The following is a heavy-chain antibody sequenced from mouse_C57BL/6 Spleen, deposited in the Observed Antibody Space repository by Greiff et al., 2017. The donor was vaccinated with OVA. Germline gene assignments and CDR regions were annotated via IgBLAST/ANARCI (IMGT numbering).Heavy chain of an antibody. J-gene: IGHJ2*01. V-gene: IGHV5-4*01. CDR2: ISDGGSYT. CDR3: ARDWRERSFDY. Sequence: DVKLVESGGGLVKPGGSLKLSCAASGFTFSSYAMSWVRQTPEKRLEWVATISDGGSYTYYPDNVKGRFTISRDNAKNNLYLQMSHLKSEDTAMYYCARDWRERSFDYWGQGTTLTVSS. CDR1: GFTFSSYA.